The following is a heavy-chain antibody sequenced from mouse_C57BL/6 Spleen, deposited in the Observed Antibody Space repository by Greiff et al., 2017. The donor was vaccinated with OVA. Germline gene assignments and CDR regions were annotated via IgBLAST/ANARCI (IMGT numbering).Heavy chain of an antibody. J-gene: IGHJ4*01. CDR3: VRFTTGSHYYAMDY. Sequence: EVQVVESGGGLVQPKGSLKLSCAASGFTFNTYAMHWVRQAPGKGLEWVARIRSKSSNYATYYADSVKDRFTISRDDSQSMLYLQMNNLKTEDTAMYYCVRFTTGSHYYAMDYWGQGTSVTVSS. V-gene: IGHV10-3*01. D-gene: IGHD1-1*01. CDR1: GFTFNTYA. CDR2: IRSKSSNYAT.